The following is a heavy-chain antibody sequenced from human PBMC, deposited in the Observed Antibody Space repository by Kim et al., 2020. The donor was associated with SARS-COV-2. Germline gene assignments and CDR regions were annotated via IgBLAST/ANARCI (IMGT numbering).Heavy chain of an antibody. Sequence: SETLSLTCAVYGGSFSGYYWSWIRQPPGKGLEWIGEINHSGSTNYNPSLKSRVTISVDTSKNQFSLKLSSVTAADTAVYYCARDGSSSWYQSVGEDAFDIWGQGTMVTVSS. CDR1: GGSFSGYY. CDR2: INHSGST. J-gene: IGHJ3*02. CDR3: ARDGSSSWYQSVGEDAFDI. V-gene: IGHV4-34*01. D-gene: IGHD6-13*01.